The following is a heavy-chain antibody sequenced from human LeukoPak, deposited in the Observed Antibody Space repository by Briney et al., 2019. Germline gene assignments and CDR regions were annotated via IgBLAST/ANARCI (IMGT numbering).Heavy chain of an antibody. CDR3: ARGTYYYDSSGYSYY. CDR2: ISSSSSYI. V-gene: IGHV3-21*01. CDR1: GFTFSSYA. J-gene: IGHJ4*02. Sequence: PGGSLRLSCAASGFTFSSYAMSGVRQAPGKGLEWVSSISSSSSYIYYADSVKGRFTISRDNAKNSLYLQMNSLRAEDTAVYYCARGTYYYDSSGYSYYWGQGTLVTVSS. D-gene: IGHD3-22*01.